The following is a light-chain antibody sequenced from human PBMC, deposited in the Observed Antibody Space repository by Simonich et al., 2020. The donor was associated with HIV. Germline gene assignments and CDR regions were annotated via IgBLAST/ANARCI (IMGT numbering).Light chain of an antibody. J-gene: IGKJ3*01. CDR2: AAS. CDR3: QQANSFPV. CDR1: QDISNY. V-gene: IGKV1-12*01. Sequence: DIQMTQSPSSLSASVGDRVTITCQASQDISNYLNWYQQKPGKAPKLLIYAASSLQSVVPSRFSGSGSGTDFTLTISSLQPEDFATYYCQQANSFPVFGPGTKVDIK.